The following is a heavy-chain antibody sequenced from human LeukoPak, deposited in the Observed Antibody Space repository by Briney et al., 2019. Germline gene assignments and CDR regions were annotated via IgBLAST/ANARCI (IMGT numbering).Heavy chain of an antibody. J-gene: IGHJ4*02. Sequence: PGGSLRLSCAASGFTFSSYEMNWVRQAPGKGLEWVSYISSSGSTIYYADSVKGRFTISRDNAKNSLYLQMNSLRAEDTAVYYCAREGGFGEYDGEIPYWGQGTLVTVSS. CDR3: AREGGFGEYDGEIPY. CDR1: GFTFSSYE. CDR2: ISSSGSTI. V-gene: IGHV3-48*03. D-gene: IGHD3-10*01.